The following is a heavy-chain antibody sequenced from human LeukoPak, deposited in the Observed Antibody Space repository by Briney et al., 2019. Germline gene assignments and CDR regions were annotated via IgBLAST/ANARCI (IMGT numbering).Heavy chain of an antibody. CDR3: ARGVRWHDFWSGLKTYYFDY. CDR1: GGTFSSYA. CDR2: IIPIFGTA. D-gene: IGHD3-3*01. Sequence: SVTVSCTASGGTFSSYAISWVRQAPGQGLEWMGGIIPIFGTANYAKKFQGRVTITADESTSTAYMELSSLRSEDTAVYYCARGVRWHDFWSGLKTYYFDYWGQGTLVTVSS. J-gene: IGHJ4*02. V-gene: IGHV1-69*01.